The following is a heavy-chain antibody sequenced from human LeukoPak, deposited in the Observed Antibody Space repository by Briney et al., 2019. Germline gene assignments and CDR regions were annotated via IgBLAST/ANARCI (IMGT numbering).Heavy chain of an antibody. D-gene: IGHD3-10*01. Sequence: ASVKVSCKASGYTFTSYAMNWVRQAPGQGLEWMGWINPNSGGTDYAQKFQGRVTMTRDTSISTAYMELSRLRSDDTAVYYCARVSGDYGSGSDNYYYYMDVWGKGTTVTISS. V-gene: IGHV1-2*02. CDR3: ARVSGDYGSGSDNYYYYMDV. J-gene: IGHJ6*03. CDR1: GYTFTSYA. CDR2: INPNSGGT.